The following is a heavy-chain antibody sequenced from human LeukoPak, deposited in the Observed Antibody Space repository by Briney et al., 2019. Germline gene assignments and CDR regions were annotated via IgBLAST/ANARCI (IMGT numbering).Heavy chain of an antibody. CDR1: GFTFSSYA. D-gene: IGHD6-13*01. V-gene: IGHV3-23*01. CDR2: ISGSGGST. J-gene: IGHJ4*02. Sequence: TGGSLRLSCAASGFTFSSYAMSWVRQAPGKGLEWVSAISGSGGSTYYADSVKGRFTISRDNSKNILYVQMNGLRVEDTAVYYCAKVVTAAGTDYWGQGTLVTVSS. CDR3: AKVVTAAGTDY.